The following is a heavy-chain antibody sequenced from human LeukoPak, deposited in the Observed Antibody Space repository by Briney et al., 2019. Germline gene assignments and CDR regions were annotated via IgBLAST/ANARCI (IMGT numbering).Heavy chain of an antibody. CDR2: IWYDGSNK. Sequence: GRSLRLSCAASGFTFSSYGMHWVRQAPGKGLEWVAVIWYDGSNKYYADSVKGRFTISRDNSKNTLYLQMNSLRAEDTAVYYCARAPYSSSLGAFDIWAKGQWSPSLQ. CDR3: ARAPYSSSLGAFDI. J-gene: IGHJ3*02. CDR1: GFTFSSYG. V-gene: IGHV3-33*01. D-gene: IGHD6-6*01.